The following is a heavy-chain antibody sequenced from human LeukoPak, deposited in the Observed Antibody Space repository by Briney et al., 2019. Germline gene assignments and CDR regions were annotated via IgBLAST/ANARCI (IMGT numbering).Heavy chain of an antibody. CDR1: GFTLSSYS. Sequence: PGGSLRLSCAASGFTLSSYSMNWVRQAPGKGLEWVAVISSDGRNKYYADSVKGRFAISRDNAKNMLFLQMNSLRAEDTAVYYCAKISSGWYGYFDSWGQGTLVTVSS. J-gene: IGHJ4*02. D-gene: IGHD6-19*01. CDR3: AKISSGWYGYFDS. V-gene: IGHV3-30*18. CDR2: ISSDGRNK.